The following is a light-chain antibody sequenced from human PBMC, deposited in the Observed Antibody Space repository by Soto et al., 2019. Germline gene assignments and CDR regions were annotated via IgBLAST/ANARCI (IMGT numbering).Light chain of an antibody. CDR1: QNIFTY. Sequence: DMQVTHSPSSLCASVGDGGSSTCRAIQNIFTYLNWYQQRPGKAPNLLIYTTSNLQSGVPSGFSGSGSGTDFTLTISSLQPEDFATYYCQHSYSSPTFGRGTKV. CDR2: TTS. CDR3: QHSYSSPT. V-gene: IGKV1-39*01. J-gene: IGKJ2*01.